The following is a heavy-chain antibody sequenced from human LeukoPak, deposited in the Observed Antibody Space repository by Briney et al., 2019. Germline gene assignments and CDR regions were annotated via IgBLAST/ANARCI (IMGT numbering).Heavy chain of an antibody. CDR1: GFTFSSSW. Sequence: GGSLRLSCAASGFTFSSSWMHWVRQAPGKGLEWVGRIRSNSAGGTIDYAAPVKGRFTLSRDDSKTTLYLQMNSLQTEDTAVYYCATDFYDSTWGQGTLVTVSS. J-gene: IGHJ5*02. D-gene: IGHD3-22*01. V-gene: IGHV3-15*07. CDR3: ATDFYDST. CDR2: IRSNSAGGTI.